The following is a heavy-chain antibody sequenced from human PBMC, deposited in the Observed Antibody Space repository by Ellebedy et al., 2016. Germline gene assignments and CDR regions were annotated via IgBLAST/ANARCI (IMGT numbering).Heavy chain of an antibody. CDR3: AKWNGDWNAFDV. CDR2: VFHTGTT. CDR1: GGSVSSDY. J-gene: IGHJ3*01. V-gene: IGHV4-59*02. D-gene: IGHD1-1*01. Sequence: SETLSLTCNVSGGSVSSDYWNWMRRPPGKGLEWIGYVFHTGTTNYSPSLKSRVTMSVDTSKSQFSLGLTSVTAADTAVYYCAKWNGDWNAFDVWGPGAMVTVSS.